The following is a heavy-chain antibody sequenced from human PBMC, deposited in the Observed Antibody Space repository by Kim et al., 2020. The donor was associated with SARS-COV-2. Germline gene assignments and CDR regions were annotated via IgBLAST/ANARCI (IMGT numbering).Heavy chain of an antibody. Sequence: GGSLRLSCAASGFTFSSYAMHWVRQAPGKGLEWVAVISYEGSGKYYADSVRGRFTISRDNSKNTLYLQVNSLRAEDTAVYYCARGGEDFVVVVPSTPDYWSQGTLVTVSS. CDR2: ISYEGSGK. V-gene: IGHV3-30*01. CDR3: ARGGEDFVVVVPSTPDY. CDR1: GFTFSSYA. J-gene: IGHJ4*02. D-gene: IGHD2-15*01.